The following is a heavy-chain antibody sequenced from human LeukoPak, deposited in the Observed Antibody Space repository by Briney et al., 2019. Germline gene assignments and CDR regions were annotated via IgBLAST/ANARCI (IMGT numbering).Heavy chain of an antibody. CDR1: GYTFTDYY. V-gene: IGHV1-2*02. Sequence: ASVKVSCKASGYTFTDYYMHWVRQAPGQGLEWMGWINPNSGGTNYAQKFQGRVAMTRDTSISTAYMELSSLRSDDTAMYYCARSYSGFGYALHDYWGQGTLVTVSS. CDR3: ARSYSGFGYALHDY. CDR2: INPNSGGT. J-gene: IGHJ4*02. D-gene: IGHD1-26*01.